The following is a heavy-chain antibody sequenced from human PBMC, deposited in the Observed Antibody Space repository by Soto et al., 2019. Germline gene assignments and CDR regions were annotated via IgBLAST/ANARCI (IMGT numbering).Heavy chain of an antibody. V-gene: IGHV3-23*01. CDR1: GFPFSSRA. J-gene: IGHJ5*02. CDR2: ISGSGTIT. CDR3: AEWARYCSGADCRA. Sequence: EVQLLESGGGLVQPGGSLRLSCAASGFPFSSRAMSWVRQAPGKGLEWVSAISGSGTITSYADSVKGRFTISRDHSKNTLYLQMNILRADDTAVYYCAEWARYCSGADCRAWGQGTLDTVSS. D-gene: IGHD2-15*01.